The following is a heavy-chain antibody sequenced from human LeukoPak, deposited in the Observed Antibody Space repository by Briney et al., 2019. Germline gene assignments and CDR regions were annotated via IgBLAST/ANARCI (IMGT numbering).Heavy chain of an antibody. CDR1: GFTFSSYS. V-gene: IGHV3-21*06. J-gene: IGHJ3*02. CDR3: ARWSRDAFDI. CDR2: ISGTSEYI. Sequence: AGGSLRLSCAASGFTFSSYSMNWVRQAPGKGLEWVSSISGTSEYIYYADSVKGRFTISRDNGQNSLYLQMNSLRAEDTAVYYCARWSRDAFDIWGQGTMVTVSS.